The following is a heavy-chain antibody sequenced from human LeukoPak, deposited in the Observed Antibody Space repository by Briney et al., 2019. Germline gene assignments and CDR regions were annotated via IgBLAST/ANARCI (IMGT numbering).Heavy chain of an antibody. CDR1: GGSISSGDYY. CDR3: ARLYCRGGSCYSDY. D-gene: IGHD2-15*01. Sequence: SETLSLTCTVSGGSISSGDYYWSWIRQPPGKGLEWIGYIYYSGSTYYNPSLKSRLTISVDTSKNQFSLKLSSVTAADTAIYYCARLYCRGGSCYSDYWGQGTLVTVSS. CDR2: IYYSGST. V-gene: IGHV4-30-4*01. J-gene: IGHJ4*02.